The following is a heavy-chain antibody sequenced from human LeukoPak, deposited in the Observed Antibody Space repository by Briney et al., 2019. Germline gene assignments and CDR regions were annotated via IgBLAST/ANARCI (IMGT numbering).Heavy chain of an antibody. D-gene: IGHD2-2*01. CDR2: IYYSGST. CDR1: GGSISSSSYY. V-gene: IGHV4-39*01. CDR3: ARQGVGCSSTSCYLYNWFDP. J-gene: IGHJ5*02. Sequence: TSETLSLTCTVSGGSISSSSYYWGWIRQPPGKGLEWIGSIYYSGSTYYNPSLKSRATISVDTSKNQFSLKLSSVTAADTAVYYCARQGVGCSSTSCYLYNWFDPWGQGTLVTVSS.